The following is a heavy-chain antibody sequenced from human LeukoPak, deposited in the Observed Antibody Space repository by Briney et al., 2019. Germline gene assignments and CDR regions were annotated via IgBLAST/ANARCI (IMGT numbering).Heavy chain of an antibody. CDR3: ERVPGASDY. D-gene: IGHD2-2*01. CDR1: GGSISGDY. Sequence: SETLSLTCAVYGGSISGDYWSWIRQPPGKGLEWIGEINHSGSTNYNPSLKSRVTISVDTSKNQFSLKLSSVTAADTAVYYCERVPGASDYWGQRTLVTVSS. J-gene: IGHJ4*02. CDR2: INHSGST. V-gene: IGHV4-34*01.